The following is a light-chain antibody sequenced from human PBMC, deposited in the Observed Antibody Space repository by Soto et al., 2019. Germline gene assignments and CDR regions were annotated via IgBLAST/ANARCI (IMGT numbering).Light chain of an antibody. J-gene: IGLJ2*01. CDR2: DDS. CDR3: QVWASTGDPVV. V-gene: IGLV3-21*02. CDR1: NIGSEN. Sequence: SYELTQPPSVSVAPGQTARITCGGNNIGSENVQWYQQNPGQAPVLGVYDDSDRPSGIPERFSGSKSGNTATLTISRVEAGDEADYYCQVWASTGDPVVFGGGTKVTVL.